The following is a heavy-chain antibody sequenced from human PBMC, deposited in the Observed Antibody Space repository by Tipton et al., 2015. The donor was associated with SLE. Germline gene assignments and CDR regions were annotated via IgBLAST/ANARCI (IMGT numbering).Heavy chain of an antibody. CDR3: AKRSIVAQRHFDS. V-gene: IGHV3-23*01. J-gene: IGHJ4*02. D-gene: IGHD5-12*01. Sequence: SLRLSCAASGFTFGSYGMSWVRQAPGKGLEWVSVISGSGGATFYADSVKGRFTISRDNSKDTLYLQMNSLRAEDTAFYYCAKRSIVAQRHFDSWGQGTLVAVSS. CDR2: ISGSGGAT. CDR1: GFTFGSYG.